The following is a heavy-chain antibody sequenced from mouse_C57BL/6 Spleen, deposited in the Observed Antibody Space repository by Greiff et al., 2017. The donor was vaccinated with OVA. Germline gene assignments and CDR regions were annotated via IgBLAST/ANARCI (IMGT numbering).Heavy chain of an antibody. CDR1: GYTFTDYY. Sequence: QVQLQQSGPELVKPGASVKISCKASGYTFTDYYINWVKQRPGQGLEWIGWIFPGSGSTYYNEKFKGKATLTVAKSSSTAYMLLSSLSCVDSAVYAGARRDGSSYEWFAYWGQGTLVTVSA. CDR2: IFPGSGST. CDR3: ARRDGSSYEWFAY. V-gene: IGHV1-75*01. J-gene: IGHJ3*01. D-gene: IGHD1-1*01.